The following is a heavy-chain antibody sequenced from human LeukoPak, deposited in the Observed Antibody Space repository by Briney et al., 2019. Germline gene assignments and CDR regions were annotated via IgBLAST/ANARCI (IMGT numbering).Heavy chain of an antibody. CDR2: IYYSGST. CDR3: ARGWVSNYYDSSGYYAFDI. D-gene: IGHD3-22*01. CDR1: GGSISSGGYY. Sequence: PSETLSLTCNVSGGSISSGGYYWSWIRQHPGKGLEWIGYIYYSGSTYYNPSLKSRVTISVDTSKNQFSLKLSSVTAADTAVYYCARGWVSNYYDSSGYYAFDIWGQGTMVTVSS. V-gene: IGHV4-31*03. J-gene: IGHJ3*02.